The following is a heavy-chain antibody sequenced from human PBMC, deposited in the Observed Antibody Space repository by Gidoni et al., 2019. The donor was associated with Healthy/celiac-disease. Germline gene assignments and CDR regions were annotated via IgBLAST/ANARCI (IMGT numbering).Heavy chain of an antibody. CDR3: ARARAGYGSGSYYNVAYYGMDV. V-gene: IGHV3-33*01. Sequence: QVQLVESGGGVVQPGRSLRLSCAASGSTFSSYGMHSVRQAPGKGLEWVAVIWYDGSNKYYADSVKGRFTISRDNSKNTLYLQMNSLRAEDTAVYYCARARAGYGSGSYYNVAYYGMDVWGQGTTVTVSS. D-gene: IGHD3-10*01. CDR2: IWYDGSNK. CDR1: GSTFSSYG. J-gene: IGHJ6*02.